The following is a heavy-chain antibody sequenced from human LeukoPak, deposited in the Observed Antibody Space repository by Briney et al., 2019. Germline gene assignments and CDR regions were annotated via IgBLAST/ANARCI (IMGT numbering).Heavy chain of an antibody. Sequence: TGGSLRLSCAVSGFTFSNYAMNWVRQTPGKGLEWVSSLRASGGITYYADSVKGRFTISRDNSKNTLFLQLNSLRAEDTAVYYCAKDRADVVPTMVLDYWGQGTLVTVSS. D-gene: IGHD5-12*01. CDR2: LRASGGIT. J-gene: IGHJ4*02. V-gene: IGHV3-23*01. CDR1: GFTFSNYA. CDR3: AKDRADVVPTMVLDY.